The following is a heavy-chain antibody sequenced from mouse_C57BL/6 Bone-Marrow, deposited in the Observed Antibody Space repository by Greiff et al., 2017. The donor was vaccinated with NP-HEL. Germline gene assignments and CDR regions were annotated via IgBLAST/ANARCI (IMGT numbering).Heavy chain of an antibody. CDR2: IDPENGDT. Sequence: VQLKESGAELVRPGASVKLSCTASGFNIKDDYMHWVKQRPEQGLEWIGWIDPENGDTEYASKFQGKATITADTSSNTAYLQLSSLTSEDTAVYYCTTSDYYGSSPFAYWGQGTLVTVSA. D-gene: IGHD1-1*01. V-gene: IGHV14-4*01. CDR3: TTSDYYGSSPFAY. CDR1: GFNIKDDY. J-gene: IGHJ3*01.